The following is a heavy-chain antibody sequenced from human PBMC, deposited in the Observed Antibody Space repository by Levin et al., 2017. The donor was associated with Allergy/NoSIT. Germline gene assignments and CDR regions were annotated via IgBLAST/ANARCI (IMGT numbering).Heavy chain of an antibody. J-gene: IGHJ4*02. CDR2: IDGIGKTK. CDR1: GFTFSSFT. Sequence: GGSLRLSCAASGFTFSSFTMNWVRQVPGKGLEWVSYIDGIGKTKYYADSVKGRFTISRDNAKNSLYLQMNSLRDEDTAVYYCWRDLDYYDSSGHYSGKGRGDYWGQGTLVTVSS. CDR3: WRDLDYYDSSGHYSGKGRGDY. V-gene: IGHV3-48*02. D-gene: IGHD3-22*01.